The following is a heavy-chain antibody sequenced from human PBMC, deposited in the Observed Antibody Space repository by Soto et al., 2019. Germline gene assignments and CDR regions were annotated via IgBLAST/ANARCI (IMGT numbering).Heavy chain of an antibody. CDR1: GYTFTGYY. Sequence: QVQLVQSGAEVKKPGASVKVSCKTSGYTFTGYYMHWVRQAPGQGLEWMGWINPNSGGTNYAQKFQGSVTMTRDTSISTAYMELSRLRSDDTAVYYCARDGSYGPYYYYGMDVWGQGTTVTVSS. V-gene: IGHV1-2*02. CDR2: INPNSGGT. J-gene: IGHJ6*02. CDR3: ARDGSYGPYYYYGMDV. D-gene: IGHD5-18*01.